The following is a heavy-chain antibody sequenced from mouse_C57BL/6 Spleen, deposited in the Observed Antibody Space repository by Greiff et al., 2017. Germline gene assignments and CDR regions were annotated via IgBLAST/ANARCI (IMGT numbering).Heavy chain of an antibody. D-gene: IGHD2-4*01. CDR3: ARYDYVAY. CDR2: IHPNGGST. CDR1: GYTFTSYW. Sequence: VQLQQSGAELVKPGASVKLSCMASGYTFTSYWMHWVKQTPGKGLEWIGMIHPNGGSTNYNEKFKIKATLTVDKSSSTAYMQLSSLTSEESAVYYCARYDYVAYWGQGTLVTVSA. J-gene: IGHJ3*01. V-gene: IGHV1-64*01.